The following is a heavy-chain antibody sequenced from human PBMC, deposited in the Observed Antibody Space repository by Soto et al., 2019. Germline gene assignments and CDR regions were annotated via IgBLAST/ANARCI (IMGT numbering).Heavy chain of an antibody. CDR2: IYYSGST. CDR1: GGSISSGGYY. Sequence: SETLSLTCTVSGGSISSGGYYWSWIRQHPGKGLEWIGYIYYSGSTYYNPSLKSRVTISVDTSKNQFSLKLSSVTAADTAVYYCARDPGSYMVRGVIISGWFDPWGQGTLVTVS. V-gene: IGHV4-31*03. CDR3: ARDPGSYMVRGVIISGWFDP. D-gene: IGHD3-10*01. J-gene: IGHJ5*02.